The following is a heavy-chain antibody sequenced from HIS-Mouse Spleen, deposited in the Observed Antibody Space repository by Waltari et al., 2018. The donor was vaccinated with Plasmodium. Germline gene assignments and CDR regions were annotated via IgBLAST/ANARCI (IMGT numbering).Heavy chain of an antibody. CDR3: ARRGGSYYYFDY. J-gene: IGHJ4*02. D-gene: IGHD1-26*01. Sequence: QLQLQESGPGLVKPSELLSLTCTVSGGSISSRSYYWGWIRQPPGKGREWSGSIYYSGSTYYNPSLKSRVTISVDTSKNQFSLKLSSVTAADTAVYYCARRGGSYYYFDYWGQGTLVTVSS. V-gene: IGHV4-39*01. CDR1: GGSISSRSYY. CDR2: IYYSGST.